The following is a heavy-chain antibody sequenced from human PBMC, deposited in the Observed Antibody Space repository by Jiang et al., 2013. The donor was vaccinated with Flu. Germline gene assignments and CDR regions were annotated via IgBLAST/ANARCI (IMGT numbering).Heavy chain of an antibody. Sequence: GSGLVKPSETLSLTCTVSGGSISSYYWSWIRQPPGKGLEWIGYIYYSGSTNYNPSLKSRVTISVDTSKNQFSLKLSSVTAADTAVYYCARSSTRGEGYYFDYWGQGTLVTVSS. CDR1: GGSISSYY. CDR2: IYYSGST. CDR3: ARSSTRGEGYYFDY. D-gene: IGHD5/OR15-5a*01. J-gene: IGHJ4*02. V-gene: IGHV4-59*08.